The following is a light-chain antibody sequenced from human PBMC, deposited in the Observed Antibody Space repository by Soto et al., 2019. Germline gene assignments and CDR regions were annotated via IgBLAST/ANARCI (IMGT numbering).Light chain of an antibody. CDR2: EVS. Sequence: QSALTQPPSVSGSPGQSVTISCAGTSNDVGSFNRVSWYQKTPGTAPKVVIYEVSNRPSGVPDRFSGSRSGSTASLTISGLQAEDEAHCYCSLYTSSGTYVFGTGTKVTVL. CDR3: SLYTSSGTYV. J-gene: IGLJ1*01. V-gene: IGLV2-18*01. CDR1: SNDVGSFNR.